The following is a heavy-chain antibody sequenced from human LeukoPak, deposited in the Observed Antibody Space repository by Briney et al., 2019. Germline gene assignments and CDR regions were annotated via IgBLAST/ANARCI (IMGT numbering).Heavy chain of an antibody. V-gene: IGHV4-34*01. J-gene: IGHJ4*02. CDR1: GFTFSSYA. Sequence: GSLRLSCAASGFTFSSYAMSWVRQAPGKGLEWIGEINHSGSTNYNPSLKSRVTISVDTSKNQFSLKLSSVTAADTAVYYCARGAPSPLVGATTGRAFDYWGQGTLVTVSS. CDR2: INHSGST. CDR3: ARGAPSPLVGATTGRAFDY. D-gene: IGHD1-26*01.